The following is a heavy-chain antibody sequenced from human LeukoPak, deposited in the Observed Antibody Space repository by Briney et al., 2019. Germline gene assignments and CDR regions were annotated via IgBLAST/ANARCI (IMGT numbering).Heavy chain of an antibody. CDR3: AREWVVAAAGYYYYYGMGV. CDR1: GFTVSSNY. J-gene: IGHJ6*02. CDR2: IYSGGST. Sequence: GGSLRLSCAASGFTVSSNYMSWVRQAPGKGLEWVSVIYSGGSTYYADSVKGRFTISRDNSKNTLYLQMNSLRAEDTAVYYCAREWVVAAAGYYYYYGMGVWGQGTTVTVSS. D-gene: IGHD6-13*01. V-gene: IGHV3-53*01.